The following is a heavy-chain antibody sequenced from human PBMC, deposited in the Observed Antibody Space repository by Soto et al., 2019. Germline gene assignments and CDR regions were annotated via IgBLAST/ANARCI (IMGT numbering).Heavy chain of an antibody. CDR2: FFYSGST. D-gene: IGHD3-10*01. J-gene: IGHJ4*02. Sequence: SETLSLTCTVSGGSISSYYWSWIRQPPGKGLEWIGYFFYSGSTNYNPSLKSRVTISVDTSKNQFSLKLNSVTAADTAVYYCARVYYGSGIYGDYYFDYWGQGTLVTVS. CDR1: GGSISSYY. CDR3: ARVYYGSGIYGDYYFDY. V-gene: IGHV4-59*01.